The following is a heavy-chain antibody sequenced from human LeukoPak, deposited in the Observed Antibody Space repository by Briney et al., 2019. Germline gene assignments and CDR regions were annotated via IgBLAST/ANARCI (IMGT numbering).Heavy chain of an antibody. CDR2: NCGHDT. Sequence: PGGALRLSCTTSGFTLRKNAMTWVRQAPGKGLEWIPTNCGHDTFYADSVKGRFTISRDNAKNTVYLHMSSLRVEDTAVYYCAKDWIQFNRVYDCFDSWGQGTLVTVSS. J-gene: IGHJ4*02. V-gene: IGHV3-23*01. D-gene: IGHD3-16*01. CDR3: AKDWIQFNRVYDCFDS. CDR1: GFTLRKNA.